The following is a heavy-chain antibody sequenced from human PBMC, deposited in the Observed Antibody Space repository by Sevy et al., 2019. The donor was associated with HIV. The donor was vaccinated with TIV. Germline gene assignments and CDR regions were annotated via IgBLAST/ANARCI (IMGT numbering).Heavy chain of an antibody. V-gene: IGHV3-23*01. CDR1: GFTFSSYA. D-gene: IGHD6-13*01. J-gene: IGHJ6*02. Sequence: GGSLRLSCAASGFTFSSYAMSWVRQAPGKGLEWVSAISGSGGSTYYADSVKGRFTISRDNSKNTLYRQMNSLRAEDTAVYYCAKDSRGMGIAAAGTVWYYYYGMDVWGQGTTVTVSS. CDR2: ISGSGGST. CDR3: AKDSRGMGIAAAGTVWYYYYGMDV.